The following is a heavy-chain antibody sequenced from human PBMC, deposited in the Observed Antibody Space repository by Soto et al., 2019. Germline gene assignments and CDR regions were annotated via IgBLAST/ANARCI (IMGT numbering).Heavy chain of an antibody. J-gene: IGHJ4*02. CDR2: IWYDGSNI. D-gene: IGHD3-9*01. Sequence: PGGSLRLSCAASGFSFSTYAMSWVRQAPGKGLEWVTVIWYDGSNIYYADSVKGRFTISRDNSKNTLYLQMNSLRAEDTAVYYCARADILTGYYMGFGDYWGQGTLVTVSS. CDR3: ARADILTGYYMGFGDY. CDR1: GFSFSTYA. V-gene: IGHV3-33*08.